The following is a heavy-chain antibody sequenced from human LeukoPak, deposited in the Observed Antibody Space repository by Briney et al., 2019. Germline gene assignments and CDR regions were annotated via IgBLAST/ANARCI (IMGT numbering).Heavy chain of an antibody. Sequence: GGSLRLSCIASGFTFSSYGMNWVGQAPGKGLEWVALIWYAGSNKYYADSVKGRFTISRENSKNTLYLQMNSLRAEDTAAYYCARTGGMEAFDIWGQGTMVTVSS. J-gene: IGHJ3*02. CDR2: IWYAGSNK. CDR3: ARTGGMEAFDI. V-gene: IGHV3-33*01. D-gene: IGHD3-16*01. CDR1: GFTFSSYG.